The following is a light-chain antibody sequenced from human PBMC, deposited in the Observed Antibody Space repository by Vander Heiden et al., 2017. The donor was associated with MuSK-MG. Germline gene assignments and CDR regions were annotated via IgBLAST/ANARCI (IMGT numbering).Light chain of an antibody. V-gene: IGKV1-6*01. CDR3: LQDDWYPLT. Sequence: AIQMTQSPSSLSASVGDRVTITCRSSQGIRSDLTWYQQKPGKAPKLLFYAASSLQSGVPSRFGGSGSGTDFTLTSSSLQAEDSATYYCLQDDWYPLTFAQGTKVEIK. J-gene: IGKJ1*01. CDR1: QGIRSD. CDR2: AAS.